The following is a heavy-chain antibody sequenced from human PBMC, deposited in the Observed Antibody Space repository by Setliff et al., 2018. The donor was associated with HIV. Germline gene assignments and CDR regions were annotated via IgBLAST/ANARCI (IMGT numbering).Heavy chain of an antibody. CDR2: ISGLTGEV. D-gene: IGHD2-21*02. CDR1: GYDFSSYS. Sequence: ASVKVSCKASGYDFSSYSMMWVRQTPGQGLEWLGWISGLTGEVRLAKEFQGRVTLTTSAYTAYMELKSLRSEDRGVYYCARGGLGFLDWCLPDSWGQGTLVTGSS. J-gene: IGHJ4*02. CDR3: ARGGLGFLDWCLPDS. V-gene: IGHV1-18*04.